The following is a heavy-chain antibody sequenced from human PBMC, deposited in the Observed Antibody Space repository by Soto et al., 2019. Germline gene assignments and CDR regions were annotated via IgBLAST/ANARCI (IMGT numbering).Heavy chain of an antibody. CDR1: GYTFTGYY. CDR3: ARGQLHYYYGMDV. CDR2: INPNSGGT. V-gene: IGHV1-2*04. J-gene: IGHJ6*02. D-gene: IGHD1-1*01. Sequence: GASVKVSCKASGYTFTGYYMHWVRQAPGQGLEWMGWINPNSGGTNYAQKFQGWVTMTRDTSISTAYMELSRLRSDDTAVYYCARGQLHYYYGMDVWGQGTTVTVSS.